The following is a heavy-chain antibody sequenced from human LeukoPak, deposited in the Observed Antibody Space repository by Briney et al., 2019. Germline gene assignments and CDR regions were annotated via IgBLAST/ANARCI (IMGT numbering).Heavy chain of an antibody. J-gene: IGHJ4*02. V-gene: IGHV3-30*18. CDR1: GFTFSSYG. D-gene: IGHD3-22*01. CDR3: AKDITDYYYDSSGAFDY. Sequence: PGGSLRLSCAASGFTFSSYGMHWVRQAPGKGLEWVAVISYDGSNKYYADSVKGRFTISRDNSKNTLYLQMNSLRAEDTAVYYCAKDITDYYYDSSGAFDYWGQGTLVTVSS. CDR2: ISYDGSNK.